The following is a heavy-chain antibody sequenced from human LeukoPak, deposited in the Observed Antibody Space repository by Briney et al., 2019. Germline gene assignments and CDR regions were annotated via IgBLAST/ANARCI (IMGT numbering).Heavy chain of an antibody. J-gene: IGHJ5*02. CDR3: ARGPPRLNWFDP. CDR1: GYTFTSYA. CDR2: INGGNGNT. V-gene: IGHV1-3*01. Sequence: ASVKVSCKASGYTFTSYAMHWVRQAPGQRLEWMGWINGGNGNTKYSQKLQGGVTITRDTSAGTAYMELRSLRSEDTAVFYCARGPPRLNWFDPWGQGTLVTVSS. D-gene: IGHD6-25*01.